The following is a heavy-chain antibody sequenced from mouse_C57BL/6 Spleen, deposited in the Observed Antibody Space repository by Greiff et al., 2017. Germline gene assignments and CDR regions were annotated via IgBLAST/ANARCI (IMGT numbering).Heavy chain of an antibody. Sequence: QVQLQQSGPELVKPGASVKISCKASGYAFSSSWMNWVKQRPGKGLEWIGRIYPGDGATNYNGKFKGKATLTADKSSSTAYMQLSSLTSEDSAVYFCARCGITYYFDYWGQGTTLTVSS. D-gene: IGHD2-4*01. CDR2: IYPGDGAT. J-gene: IGHJ2*01. CDR1: GYAFSSSW. V-gene: IGHV1-82*01. CDR3: ARCGITYYFDY.